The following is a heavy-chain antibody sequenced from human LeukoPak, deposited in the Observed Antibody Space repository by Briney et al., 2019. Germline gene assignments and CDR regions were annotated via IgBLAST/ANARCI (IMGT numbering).Heavy chain of an antibody. CDR1: GGSISSYY. V-gene: IGHV4-59*01. Sequence: KASETLSLTCTVSGGSISSYYWSWIRQPPGKGLEWIGYIYYSGSTNYNPSLKSRVTISVDTSKNQFSLKLSSVTAADTAVYYCARARDSYGIDYWGQGTLVTVSS. CDR3: ARARDSYGIDY. CDR2: IYYSGST. D-gene: IGHD5-18*01. J-gene: IGHJ4*02.